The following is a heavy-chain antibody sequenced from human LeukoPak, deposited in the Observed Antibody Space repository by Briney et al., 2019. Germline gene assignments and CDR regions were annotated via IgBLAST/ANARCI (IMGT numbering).Heavy chain of an antibody. J-gene: IGHJ3*02. Sequence: RASVKVSCKASGGTFSRYAISWVRQAPGQGLECMGGIIPIFGTANYAQKFQGRVTITTDESTSTASMELSSLRSEDTAVYYCARERAAAEWNDAFDIWGQGTMVTVSS. CDR3: ARERAAAEWNDAFDI. V-gene: IGHV1-69*05. D-gene: IGHD6-13*01. CDR2: IIPIFGTA. CDR1: GGTFSRYA.